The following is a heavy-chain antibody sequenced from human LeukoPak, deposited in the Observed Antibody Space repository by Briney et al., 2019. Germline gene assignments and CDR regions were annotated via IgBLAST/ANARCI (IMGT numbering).Heavy chain of an antibody. Sequence: KSGGSLRLSCAASGFTFSDYYMSWIRQAPGKGLEWVSYISSSGSTIYYADSVEGRFTISRDNAKNSLYLQMNSLRAEDTAVYYCARVFGSSSFGFDYWGQGTLVTVSS. CDR1: GFTFSDYY. CDR2: ISSSGSTI. D-gene: IGHD6-6*01. J-gene: IGHJ4*02. V-gene: IGHV3-11*04. CDR3: ARVFGSSSFGFDY.